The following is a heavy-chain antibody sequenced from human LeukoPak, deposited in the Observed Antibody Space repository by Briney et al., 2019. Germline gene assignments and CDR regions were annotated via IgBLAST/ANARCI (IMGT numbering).Heavy chain of an antibody. Sequence: GGSLRLSCAASGFSFSSHWMRWVRHVPGKGLEWVAHIKEDGSEKLYVDSAKGRFTISRDNSKYSLFLEMNSLRIEDTGLYYCARDRVNDWGQGTLVTVSS. J-gene: IGHJ4*02. CDR2: IKEDGSEK. D-gene: IGHD1-1*01. V-gene: IGHV3-7*01. CDR1: GFSFSSHW. CDR3: ARDRVND.